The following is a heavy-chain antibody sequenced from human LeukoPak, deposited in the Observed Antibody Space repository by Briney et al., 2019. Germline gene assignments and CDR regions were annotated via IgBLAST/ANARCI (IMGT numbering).Heavy chain of an antibody. CDR2: INPNSGGT. D-gene: IGHD3-22*01. CDR1: GYTFTGYY. Sequence: ASVKVSCKASGYTFTGYYMHWVRQAPGQGLEWMGWINPNSGGTNYAQKFQGRVTMTRDTSISTAYMELSRLRSDDTAVYYCARGNFWVVITPNWFDPWGQGTLVTASS. CDR3: ARGNFWVVITPNWFDP. J-gene: IGHJ5*02. V-gene: IGHV1-2*02.